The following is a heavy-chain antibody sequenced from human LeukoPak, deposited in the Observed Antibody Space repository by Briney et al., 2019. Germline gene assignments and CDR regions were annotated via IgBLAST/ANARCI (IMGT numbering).Heavy chain of an antibody. CDR2: IYTSGST. V-gene: IGHV4-61*02. CDR1: GGSIGSGSYY. Sequence: TSETLSLTCTVSGGSIGSGSYYWSWIRQPAGKGLEWIGRIYTSGSTNYNPSLKSRVTISVDTSKNQFSLKLSSVTAADTAVYYCARDVRDIVVVAYYMDVWGKGTTVTVSS. CDR3: ARDVRDIVVVAYYMDV. D-gene: IGHD2-2*01. J-gene: IGHJ6*03.